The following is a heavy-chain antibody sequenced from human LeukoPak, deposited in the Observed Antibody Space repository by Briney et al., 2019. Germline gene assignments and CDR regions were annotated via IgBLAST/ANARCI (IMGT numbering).Heavy chain of an antibody. D-gene: IGHD1-26*01. CDR1: GGTFSSYA. CDR3: ARERIVGTIGAFDI. CDR2: IIPIFGTA. V-gene: IGHV1-69*01. J-gene: IGHJ3*02. Sequence: SVKVSCKASGGTFSSYAISWVRQAPGQGLEWMGGIIPIFGTANYAQKFQGRVTITADESTSTAYMELSSLRSEDTAVYYCARERIVGTIGAFDIWGQGTMVTVSS.